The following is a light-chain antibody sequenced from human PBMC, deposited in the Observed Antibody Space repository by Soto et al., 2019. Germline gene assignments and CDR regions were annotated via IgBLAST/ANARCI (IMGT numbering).Light chain of an antibody. CDR3: QKYNSAPRT. Sequence: DIQMTQSPSSLSASVGDRVAITCRATQDISNYLAWYQHKPGEVPQLLIYAASTLHSGVPSRFSGSGSGTDFTLTISSLPPEDVATYYCQKYNSAPRTFGQGTKVDIK. CDR1: QDISNY. J-gene: IGKJ1*01. CDR2: AAS. V-gene: IGKV1-27*01.